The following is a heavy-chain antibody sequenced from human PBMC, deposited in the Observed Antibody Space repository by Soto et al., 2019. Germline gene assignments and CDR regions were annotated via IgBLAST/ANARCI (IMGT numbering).Heavy chain of an antibody. CDR2: IYTSGST. V-gene: IGHV4-4*07. J-gene: IGHJ4*02. D-gene: IGHD2-2*01. CDR1: GGSISSYY. CDR3: ARACSSTSCYDVFDS. Sequence: SETLSLTCTVSGGSISSYYWSWIRQPAGKGLQWIGRIYTSGSTNYNPSLKSRVTMSIDTSKNQFSLKLSSVTAADTAVYYCARACSSTSCYDVFDSWGQGTLVTVSS.